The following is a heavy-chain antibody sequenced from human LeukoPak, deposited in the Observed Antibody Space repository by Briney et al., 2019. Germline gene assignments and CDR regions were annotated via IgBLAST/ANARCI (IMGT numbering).Heavy chain of an antibody. CDR3: ARDVNDILTGYSYNWFDP. CDR2: INPNSGGT. V-gene: IGHV1-2*04. Sequence: ASVKVSSKASGYTFTVYYMHWVRQAPGQGLEWMGWINPNSGGTNYAQKFQGWVTMTRDTSISTAYMELSRLRSDDTAVYYCARDVNDILTGYSYNWFDPWGQGTLVTVSS. D-gene: IGHD3-9*01. CDR1: GYTFTVYY. J-gene: IGHJ5*02.